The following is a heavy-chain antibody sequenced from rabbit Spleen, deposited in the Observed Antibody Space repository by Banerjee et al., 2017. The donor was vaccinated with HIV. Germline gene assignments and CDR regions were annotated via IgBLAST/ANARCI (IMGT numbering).Heavy chain of an antibody. CDR3: ARDSIYANFFSVAYALDL. V-gene: IGHV1S29*01. Sequence: QQQLKETGGGLVQPGGSLTLSCKASGFSLSTNEFNWVRQAPGKGLEYIGWISTFGSAYYANWVNGRFTISSDNAQNTVGLQLNSLTAADTATYFCARDSIYANFFSVAYALDLWGQGTLVTV. CDR1: GFSLSTNE. D-gene: IGHD6-1*01. J-gene: IGHJ3*01. CDR2: ISTFGSA.